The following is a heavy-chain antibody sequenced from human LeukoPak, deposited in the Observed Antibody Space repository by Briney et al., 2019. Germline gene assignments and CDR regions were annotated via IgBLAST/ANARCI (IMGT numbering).Heavy chain of an antibody. V-gene: IGHV4-31*03. CDR3: ARDSAKLWSGYSYGYSYYGMDV. D-gene: IGHD5-18*01. J-gene: IGHJ6*02. CDR2: IYYSGST. Sequence: PSETLSLTCTVSGGSISSGGYYWSWIRQHPGKGLEWIGYIYYSGSTYYNPSLKSRVTISVDTSKNQFSLKLSSVTAADTAVYYCARDSAKLWSGYSYGYSYYGMDVWGQGTTVTVSS. CDR1: GGSISSGGYY.